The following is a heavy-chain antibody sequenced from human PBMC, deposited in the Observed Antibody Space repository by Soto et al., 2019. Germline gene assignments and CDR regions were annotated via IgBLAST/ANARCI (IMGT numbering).Heavy chain of an antibody. CDR1: GYAFTIYA. Sequence: SVKVSCKAAGYAFTIYAMHWVRQAPGQRLEWMGWINAGNGNTKYSQKFQGRVTITRDTSASTAYMELSSLRSEVTAVYYCARVIALAGTEDYWGQGTLVTVSS. CDR3: ARVIALAGTEDY. J-gene: IGHJ4*02. CDR2: INAGNGNT. D-gene: IGHD6-19*01. V-gene: IGHV1-3*01.